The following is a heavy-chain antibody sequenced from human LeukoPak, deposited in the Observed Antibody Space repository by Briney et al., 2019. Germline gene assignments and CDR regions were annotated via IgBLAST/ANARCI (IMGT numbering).Heavy chain of an antibody. CDR3: ARRTAGMAMDY. CDR1: GYTFTAYT. Sequence: GASVKVSCKASGYTFTAYTIHWVRQAPGQGVEWMGWISPGNGGADYAQKFQGRVTMTRDTSSGSVYMDLSGLRSDDTAFYYCARRTAGMAMDYWGQGTLVTVSS. J-gene: IGHJ4*02. D-gene: IGHD5-24*01. V-gene: IGHV1-2*02. CDR2: ISPGNGGA.